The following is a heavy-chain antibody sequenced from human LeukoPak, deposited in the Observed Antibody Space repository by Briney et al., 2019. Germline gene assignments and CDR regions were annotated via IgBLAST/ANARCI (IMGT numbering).Heavy chain of an antibody. CDR1: GFTFSSYW. Sequence: PGGSLRLSCAASGFTFSSYWMSWVRQAPGKGLEWVANIKQDGSEKYYVDSVKGRFTISRDSAKNSLYLQMNSLRAEDTAVYYCGRFNYVGSVYSLFFDYGGQETLVPVS. CDR2: IKQDGSEK. J-gene: IGHJ4*02. CDR3: GRFNYVGSVYSLFFDY. V-gene: IGHV3-7*01. D-gene: IGHD3-22*01.